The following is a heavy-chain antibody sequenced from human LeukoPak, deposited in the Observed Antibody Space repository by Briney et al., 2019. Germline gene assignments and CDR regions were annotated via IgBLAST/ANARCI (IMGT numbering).Heavy chain of an antibody. Sequence: ASVRVSCKASGYTFTGYYMHWVRQAPGQGLEWMGWTNPNSGGTNYAQKFQGRVTMTRDTSISTAYMELSRLRSDDTAVYYCARDREDIVVVFDPWGQGTLVTVSS. CDR3: ARDREDIVVVFDP. D-gene: IGHD2-15*01. CDR1: GYTFTGYY. V-gene: IGHV1-2*02. CDR2: TNPNSGGT. J-gene: IGHJ5*02.